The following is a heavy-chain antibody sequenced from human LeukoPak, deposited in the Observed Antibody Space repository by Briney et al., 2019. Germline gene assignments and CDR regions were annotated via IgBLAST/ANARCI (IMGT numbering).Heavy chain of an antibody. V-gene: IGHV3-7*01. J-gene: IGHJ4*02. D-gene: IGHD5-12*01. CDR2: ISQDVSHK. CDR1: GFTFSSYG. CDR3: ARVGYNGWNFEN. Sequence: GGPLRLSCAASGFTFSSYGMHWVRQAPGKGLQSVAYISQDVSHKYYVDSVKGRFTISRDNAKNSLHLEMNSLRAEDTALYYCARVGYNGWNFENWGQGTLVTVSS.